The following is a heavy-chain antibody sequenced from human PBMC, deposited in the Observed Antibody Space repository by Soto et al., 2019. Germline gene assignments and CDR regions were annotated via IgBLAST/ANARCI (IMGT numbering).Heavy chain of an antibody. CDR3: ARDSGWYGGNSEITY. Sequence: SETLSLTCTVSGGSISSGDYYWSWIRQPPGKGLEWIGYIYYSGSTYYNPSLKSRVTISVDTSKNQFSLKLSSVTAADTAVYYCARDSGWYGGNSEITYWGQGTLVTVSS. V-gene: IGHV4-30-4*01. CDR2: IYYSGST. CDR1: GGSISSGDYY. D-gene: IGHD6-19*01. J-gene: IGHJ4*02.